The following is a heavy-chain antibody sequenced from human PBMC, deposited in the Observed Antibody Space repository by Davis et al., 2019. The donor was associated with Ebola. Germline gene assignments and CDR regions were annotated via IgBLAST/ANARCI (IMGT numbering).Heavy chain of an antibody. D-gene: IGHD2-21*02. CDR3: ARGGATIVVVTAYYFDY. J-gene: IGHJ4*02. CDR1: GFTFSSYS. V-gene: IGHV3-30*19. Sequence: GESLKISCAASGFTFSSYSMNWVRQAPGKGLEWVAVISYDGSNKYYADSVKGRFTISRDNSKNTLYLQMNSLRAEDTAVYYCARGGATIVVVTAYYFDYWGQGTLVTVSS. CDR2: ISYDGSNK.